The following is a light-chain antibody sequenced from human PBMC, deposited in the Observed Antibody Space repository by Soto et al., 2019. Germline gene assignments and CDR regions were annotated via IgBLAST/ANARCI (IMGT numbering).Light chain of an antibody. Sequence: ALTQSPGTLSSSPGERATLSCRVSQSVSSNYLAWNQQKPGQAPRLLIYGASSRATGIPDRFSGSGSGTDFTLTISCLQSEDFATYYCQQYYSYPRTFGQGTKVDIK. CDR3: QQYYSYPRT. V-gene: IGKV3-20*01. J-gene: IGKJ1*01. CDR2: GAS. CDR1: QSVSSNY.